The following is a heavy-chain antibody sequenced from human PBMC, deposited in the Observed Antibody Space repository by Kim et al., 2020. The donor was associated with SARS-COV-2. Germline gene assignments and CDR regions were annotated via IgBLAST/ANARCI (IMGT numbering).Heavy chain of an antibody. J-gene: IGHJ4*02. CDR1: GFTFSSHD. Sequence: GGSLRLSCAASGFTFSSHDMHWVRQAPGKGLEWVAVISYDGNKIYYADSVKGRFTISRDNSKNRLYLQMNRLRPEDTALYYCAKDQGGYGIFTGPDYWGQVTLVAVSS. CDR3: AKDQGGYGIFTGPDY. V-gene: IGHV3-30*18. CDR2: ISYDGNKI. D-gene: IGHD3-9*01.